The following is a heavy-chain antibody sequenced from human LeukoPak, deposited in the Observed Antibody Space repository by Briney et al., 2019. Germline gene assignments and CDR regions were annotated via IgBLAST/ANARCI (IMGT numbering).Heavy chain of an antibody. D-gene: IGHD6-6*01. Sequence: PGGXLRLSCAASGFTFDNYAMHWVRQGPGKGREGVSLISGDGGSTYYADSVKGGFTIYRENKKNSLYLQMNSLRTEDTALYYCAKDLVGWGQGTLVTVSS. CDR1: GFTFDNYA. J-gene: IGHJ4*02. V-gene: IGHV3-43*02. CDR2: ISGDGGST. CDR3: AKDLVG.